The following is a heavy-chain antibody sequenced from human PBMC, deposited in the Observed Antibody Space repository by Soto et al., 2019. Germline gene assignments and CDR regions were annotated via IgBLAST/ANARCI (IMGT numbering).Heavy chain of an antibody. CDR2: ISRSSSYI. Sequence: EVQLVESGGGLVKPGGSLRLSCAASGFTFSSYSMNWVRQAPGKGLEWVSSISRSSSYIYYADSVKGRFTISRDNAKNSLYLQMNSLRAEDTAVYYCARGVGWFDPWGQGTLVTVSS. CDR3: ARGVGWFDP. J-gene: IGHJ5*02. CDR1: GFTFSSYS. V-gene: IGHV3-21*01.